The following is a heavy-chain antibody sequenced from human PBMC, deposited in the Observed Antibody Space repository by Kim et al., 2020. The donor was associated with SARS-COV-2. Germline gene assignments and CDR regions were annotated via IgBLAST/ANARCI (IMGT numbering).Heavy chain of an antibody. CDR3: ASPPRGYCSGGSCYGMDV. CDR2: IIPILGIA. CDR1: GGTFSSYA. D-gene: IGHD2-15*01. Sequence: SVKVSCKACGGTFSSYAISWVRQAPGQGLEWMGRIIPILGIANYVQKFQGRVTINADKSTSTAYMELSSLRSEDTAVYYCASPPRGYCSGGSCYGMDVWGQGTTVTTAS. V-gene: IGHV1-69*04. J-gene: IGHJ6*01.